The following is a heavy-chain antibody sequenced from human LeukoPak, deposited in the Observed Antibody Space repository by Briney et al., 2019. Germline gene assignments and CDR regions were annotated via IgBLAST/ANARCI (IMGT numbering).Heavy chain of an antibody. J-gene: IGHJ6*02. CDR1: GFTFSSYG. D-gene: IGHD4-17*01. CDR2: ISYDGSNK. Sequence: GRCLRLSCAASGFTFSSYGMHWVRQAPGKGLEWVAVISYDGSNKYYADSVKGRFTISRDNFKNTLYLQMNSLRAEDTAVYYCAKGDGDYWYYGMDVWGQGTTVTVSS. V-gene: IGHV3-30*18. CDR3: AKGDGDYWYYGMDV.